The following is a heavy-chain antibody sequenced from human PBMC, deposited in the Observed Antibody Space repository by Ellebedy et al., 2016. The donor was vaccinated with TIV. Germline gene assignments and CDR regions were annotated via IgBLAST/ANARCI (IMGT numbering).Heavy chain of an antibody. Sequence: MPAETLSLTCAVYGGSFSGYSWSWIRKSPGKGLEWIGKINHSGSTNYNPSLKSRVTISVETSKNQFSLKLSSVTAADTAVYYCARGRRFFYYYGMDVWGQGTTVTVSS. J-gene: IGHJ6*02. CDR3: ARGRRFFYYYGMDV. CDR1: GGSFSGYS. D-gene: IGHD3-3*01. CDR2: INHSGST. V-gene: IGHV4-34*01.